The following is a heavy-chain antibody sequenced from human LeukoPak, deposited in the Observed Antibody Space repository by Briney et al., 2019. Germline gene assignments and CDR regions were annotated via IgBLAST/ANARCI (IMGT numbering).Heavy chain of an antibody. D-gene: IGHD1-26*01. V-gene: IGHV4-38-2*01. CDR1: GYSISSGYY. J-gene: IGHJ3*02. CDR2: IYHSGST. CDR3: ARSSGSYLDAFDI. Sequence: SETLSLTCAVSGYSISSGYYWGWIRQPPGKGLEWIGSIYHSGSTYYNPSLKSRVTISVDTSKNQFSLKLSSVTAADTAVYYRARSSGSYLDAFDIWGQGTMVTVSS.